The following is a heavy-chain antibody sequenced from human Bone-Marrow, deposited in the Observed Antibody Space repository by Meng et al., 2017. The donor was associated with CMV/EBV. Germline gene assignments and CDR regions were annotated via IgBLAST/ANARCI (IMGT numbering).Heavy chain of an antibody. CDR2: ISYNSDNR. J-gene: IGHJ4*02. Sequence: GGSLRLSCAASGFTFNDYAMHWVRQAPGKGLEWVSGISYNSDNRAYADSVKGRFTISRDNAKNSLYLQMNSLRPEDTALYYCAKDFAIHYYDSSGYYYFHYCGQGMLVTVSS. CDR1: GFTFNDYA. CDR3: AKDFAIHYYDSSGYYYFHY. V-gene: IGHV3-9*01. D-gene: IGHD3-22*01.